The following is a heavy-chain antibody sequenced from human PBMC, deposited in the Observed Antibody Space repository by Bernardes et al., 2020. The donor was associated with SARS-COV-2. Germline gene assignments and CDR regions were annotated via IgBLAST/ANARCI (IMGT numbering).Heavy chain of an antibody. CDR3: AKDYCGGDCDFFDY. CDR2: IGGDADNT. CDR1: GFILTSYA. D-gene: IGHD2-21*02. J-gene: IGHJ4*02. V-gene: IGHV3-23*01. Sequence: GRSLRLSCAAFGFILTSYAVSWVRQAPGKGLEWVSGIGGDADNTYYADSVKGRFTISRDNSMNTLFLQMNSLRAEDTAVYYCAKDYCGGDCDFFDYWGQGTLVSVSS.